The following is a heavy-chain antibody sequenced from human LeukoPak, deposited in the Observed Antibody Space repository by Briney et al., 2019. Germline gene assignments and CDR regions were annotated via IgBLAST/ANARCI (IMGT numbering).Heavy chain of an antibody. Sequence: GGSLRLSCAASGFTFSSYSMNWVRQAPGKGLEWVSSISSSSSSYIYYADSVKGRFTISRDNAKNSLYLQMNSLRAEDTAVYYCARVQALNWFDPWGQGTLVTVSS. CDR3: ARVQALNWFDP. J-gene: IGHJ5*02. V-gene: IGHV3-21*01. CDR1: GFTFSSYS. D-gene: IGHD4-11*01. CDR2: ISSSSSSYI.